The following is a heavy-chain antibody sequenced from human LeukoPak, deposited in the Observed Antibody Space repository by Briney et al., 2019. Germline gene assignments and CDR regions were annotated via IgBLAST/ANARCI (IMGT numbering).Heavy chain of an antibody. J-gene: IGHJ4*02. D-gene: IGHD6-19*01. CDR3: AKAGPLGSSGATYEQD. CDR2: ISGSGGST. V-gene: IGHV3-23*01. CDR1: GFTFSSYA. Sequence: PGGSLRLSCAASGFTFSSYAMSWVRQAPGKALEWVSAISGSGGSTYYADSVKGRFTISRDNSKNTLYLQMNSLRAEDTAVYYCAKAGPLGSSGATYEQDWGQGTLVTVSS.